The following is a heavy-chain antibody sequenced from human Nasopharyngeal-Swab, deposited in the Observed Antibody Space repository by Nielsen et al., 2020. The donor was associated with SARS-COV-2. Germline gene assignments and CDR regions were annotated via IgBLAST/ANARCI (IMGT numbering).Heavy chain of an antibody. D-gene: IGHD6-13*01. V-gene: IGHV4-39*01. CDR2: IYYSGST. J-gene: IGHJ4*02. Sequence: WIRQPPGKGLEWIGSIYYSGSTYYNPSLKSRVTISVDTSKNQFSLKLSFVTAADTAVYYCARWKGIAAAWDYWGQGTLVTVSS. CDR3: ARWKGIAAAWDY.